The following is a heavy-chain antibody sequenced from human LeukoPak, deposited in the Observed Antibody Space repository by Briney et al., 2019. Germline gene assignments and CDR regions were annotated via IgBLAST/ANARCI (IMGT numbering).Heavy chain of an antibody. J-gene: IGHJ4*02. D-gene: IGHD6-13*01. CDR1: GGSISSYY. CDR3: AISSWYGRIDY. CDR2: IYYSGST. Sequence: SETLSLTCTVSGGSISSYYWSWIRQPPGKGLEGIGYIYYSGSTNYNPSLKSRVTISVDTSKNQFSLMLSSVTAAGTAVYYCAISSWYGRIDYWGQGTLVTVSS. V-gene: IGHV4-59*08.